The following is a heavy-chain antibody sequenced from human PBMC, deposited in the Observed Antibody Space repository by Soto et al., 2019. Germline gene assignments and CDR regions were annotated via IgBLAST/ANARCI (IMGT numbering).Heavy chain of an antibody. V-gene: IGHV3-23*01. J-gene: IGHJ4*02. Sequence: EVQLLESGGGLVQPGGSLRLSCAASGFTFSSYAMSWVRQAPGKGLEWVSAISGSGGSTYYADSVKGRFTISRDNSKNTLYLQMNSLRAEDTAVYYCEKDVIANRGTTTVNDYWGQGTLVTVSS. CDR2: ISGSGGST. CDR1: GFTFSSYA. D-gene: IGHD4-17*01. CDR3: EKDVIANRGTTTVNDY.